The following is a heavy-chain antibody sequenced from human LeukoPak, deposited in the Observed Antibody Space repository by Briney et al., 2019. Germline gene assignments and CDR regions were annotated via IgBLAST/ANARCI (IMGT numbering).Heavy chain of an antibody. CDR2: ISGSGGST. CDR1: GFTFSSYA. Sequence: GGSLRLSCAAPGFTFSSYAMSWVRQAPGKGLEWVSAISGSGGSTYYADSVKGRFTISRDNSKNTLYLQMNSLRAEDTAVYYCAKDSYSSGWSHYYYYMDVWGKGTTVTVSS. V-gene: IGHV3-23*01. D-gene: IGHD6-19*01. J-gene: IGHJ6*03. CDR3: AKDSYSSGWSHYYYYMDV.